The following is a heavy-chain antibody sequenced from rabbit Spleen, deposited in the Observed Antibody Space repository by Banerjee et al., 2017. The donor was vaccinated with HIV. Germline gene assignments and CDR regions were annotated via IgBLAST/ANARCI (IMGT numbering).Heavy chain of an antibody. CDR2: IYAGNSGYT. Sequence: QSLEESGGGLVKPGASLTLTCTASGFSFGSNAYMCWVRQAPGNGLEWIACIYAGNSGYTFYATWATGRFTISKTSSTTVTLQMTSLTAADTATYFCARDTSSSFSSYGMDLWGPGTLVTVS. V-gene: IGHV1S40*01. CDR3: ARDTSSSFSSYGMDL. J-gene: IGHJ6*01. CDR1: GFSFGSNAY. D-gene: IGHD1-1*01.